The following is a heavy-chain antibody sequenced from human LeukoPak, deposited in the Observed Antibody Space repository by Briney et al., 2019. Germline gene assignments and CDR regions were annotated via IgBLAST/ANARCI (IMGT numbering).Heavy chain of an antibody. D-gene: IGHD5-12*01. V-gene: IGHV4-34*01. Sequence: SETLSLTCAVYGGSFSGYYWSWLRQPPGKGLEWSGEINHSGSTNHNPSLKSRLTISVDTSKNQFSLKLSSVTAADTAVYYCARVGSRLVLLAFEIWGQGTMVTVSS. CDR1: GGSFSGYY. CDR2: INHSGST. CDR3: ARVGSRLVLLAFEI. J-gene: IGHJ3*02.